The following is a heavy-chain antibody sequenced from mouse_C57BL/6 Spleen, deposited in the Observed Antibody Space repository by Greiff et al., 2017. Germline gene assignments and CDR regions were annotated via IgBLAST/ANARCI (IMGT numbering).Heavy chain of an antibody. J-gene: IGHJ4*01. V-gene: IGHV1-4*01. D-gene: IGHD3-3*01. CDR2: INPSSGYT. CDR3: AKGPLDAMDY. Sequence: VKLQESGAELARPGASVKMSCKASGYTFTSYTMHWVKQRPGQGLEWIGYINPSSGYTKYNQKFKDKATLTADKSSSTAYMQLSSLTSEDSAVYYCAKGPLDAMDYWGQGTSVTVSS. CDR1: GYTFTSYT.